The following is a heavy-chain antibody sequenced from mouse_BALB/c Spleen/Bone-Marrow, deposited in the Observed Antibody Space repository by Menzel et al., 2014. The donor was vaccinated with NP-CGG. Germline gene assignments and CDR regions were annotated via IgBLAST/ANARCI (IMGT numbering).Heavy chain of an antibody. J-gene: IGHJ4*01. CDR1: GFSLTSYG. Sequence: QVQLQQPGPGLVAPSQSLSITCTVSGFSLTSYGVHWVRQPPGKGLEWLGVIWAGGSTNYNSALMSRLSISKDYSKSQVFLKMNSLQTDDTAMYYCARGGGYYYAMDYWGQGTSVTVSS. V-gene: IGHV2-9*02. CDR2: IWAGGST. CDR3: ARGGGYYYAMDY.